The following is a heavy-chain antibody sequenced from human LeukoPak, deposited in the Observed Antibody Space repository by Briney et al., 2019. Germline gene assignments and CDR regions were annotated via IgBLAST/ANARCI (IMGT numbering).Heavy chain of an antibody. V-gene: IGHV5-51*01. CDR3: ARHRMVRGEQYYFDY. Sequence: GESLKISCKGSGYSFTSYWIGWVRQMPGKGLEWMGIIYPGDSDTRYSPSFQGQVTISADKSISTAYLQWSSLKASDTAMYYCARHRMVRGEQYYFDYWGQGTLVTVSS. J-gene: IGHJ4*02. D-gene: IGHD3-10*01. CDR2: IYPGDSDT. CDR1: GYSFTSYW.